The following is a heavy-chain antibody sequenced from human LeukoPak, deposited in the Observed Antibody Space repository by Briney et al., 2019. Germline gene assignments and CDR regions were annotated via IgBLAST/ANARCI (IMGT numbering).Heavy chain of an antibody. CDR1: GGSISSYY. CDR2: ISYSGNT. Sequence: PSETLSLTCTVSGGSISSYYWSWIRQPPGKGLEWIGYISYSGNTNYNPSLKSRVTISADTSKNQFSLKMSSVTAADTAVYYCARSQATAMVSDYWGQGTLVTVSS. J-gene: IGHJ4*02. CDR3: ARSQATAMVSDY. D-gene: IGHD2-21*02. V-gene: IGHV4-59*01.